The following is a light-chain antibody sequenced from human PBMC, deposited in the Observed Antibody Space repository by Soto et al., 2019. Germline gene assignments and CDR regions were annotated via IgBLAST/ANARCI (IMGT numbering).Light chain of an antibody. V-gene: IGKV1-39*01. CDR2: AAS. Sequence: ASVGDRVTITCRASQSISSYLNWYQQKPGKAPKLLIYAASSLQSGVPSRFSGSGSGTYFTITISSLQPEDCETYYCQQSYSTPPTFGQGTKVDIK. CDR3: QQSYSTPPT. CDR1: QSISSY. J-gene: IGKJ1*01.